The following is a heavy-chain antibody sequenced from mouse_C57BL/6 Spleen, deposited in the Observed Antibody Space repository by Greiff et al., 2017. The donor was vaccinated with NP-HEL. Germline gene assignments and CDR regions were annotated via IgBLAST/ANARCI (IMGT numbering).Heavy chain of an antibody. CDR1: GYSFTSYY. CDR2: IYPGSGNT. V-gene: IGHV1-66*01. Sequence: QVQLQQSGPELVKPGASVKISCKASGYSFTSYYIHWVKQRPGQGLEWIGWIYPGSGNTKYNEKFKGKATLTADTSSSTAYMQLSSLTSEDSAVYYCARVPYYDYDDYAMDYWGQGTSVTVSS. D-gene: IGHD2-4*01. CDR3: ARVPYYDYDDYAMDY. J-gene: IGHJ4*01.